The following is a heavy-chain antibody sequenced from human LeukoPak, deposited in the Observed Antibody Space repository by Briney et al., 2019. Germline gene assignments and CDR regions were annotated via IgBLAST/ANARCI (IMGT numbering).Heavy chain of an antibody. J-gene: IGHJ4*02. CDR3: TTLGKWELPRRGGDY. CDR2: IKSKTDGGTT. V-gene: IGHV3-15*01. CDR1: GFTFSNAW. Sequence: SGGSLRLSCAASGFTFSNAWMSWVRQAPGKGLEWVGRIKSKTDGGTTDYAAPVKGRFTISRDDSKNTLYLQMNSLKTEDTAVYYCTTLGKWELPRRGGDYWGQGTLVTVSS. D-gene: IGHD1-26*01.